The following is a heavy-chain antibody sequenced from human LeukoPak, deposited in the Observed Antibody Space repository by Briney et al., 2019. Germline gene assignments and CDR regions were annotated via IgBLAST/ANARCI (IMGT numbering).Heavy chain of an antibody. D-gene: IGHD2-15*01. J-gene: IGHJ4*02. CDR2: ISAYNGNT. Sequence: ASVKVSCKASGYTFTSYGISWVRQAPGQGLEWMGWISAYNGNTNYAQKLQGRVTMTTDTSTSTAYMELRGLRSDDTAVYYCARARRVMGYCSGGSCLGDYWGQGTLVTVSS. CDR3: ARARRVMGYCSGGSCLGDY. V-gene: IGHV1-18*01. CDR1: GYTFTSYG.